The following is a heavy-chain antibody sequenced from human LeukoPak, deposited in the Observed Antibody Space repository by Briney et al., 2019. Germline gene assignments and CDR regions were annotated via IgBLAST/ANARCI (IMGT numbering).Heavy chain of an antibody. CDR3: AGFLGYFDY. CDR2: IYYSGST. J-gene: IGHJ4*02. D-gene: IGHD3-3*01. V-gene: IGHV4-30-4*01. Sequence: PSQTVSRTCTVSGCSISSGDCYWRWIRQPPGKGLEWIGYIYYSGSTYYNPSLKSRVTTSVDTSKNQFSLKLSSVTAADTAVYYCAGFLGYFDYWGEGALVTVSS. CDR1: GCSISSGDCY.